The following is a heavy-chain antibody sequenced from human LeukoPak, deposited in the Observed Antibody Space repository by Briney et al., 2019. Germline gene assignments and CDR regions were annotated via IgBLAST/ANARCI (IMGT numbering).Heavy chain of an antibody. CDR3: AKDRRWLQSHFDY. CDR2: ISPSGDIK. J-gene: IGHJ4*02. V-gene: IGHV3-23*01. Sequence: GGTLRLSRAASGFTFSNHGMNWVRQAPGKGLEWVSGISPSGDIKYYADSVKGRFTISRDNSKKTLYLEVSSLTGEDTAVYYCAKDRRWLQSHFDYWGQGTLVTVSS. CDR1: GFTFSNHG. D-gene: IGHD5-24*01.